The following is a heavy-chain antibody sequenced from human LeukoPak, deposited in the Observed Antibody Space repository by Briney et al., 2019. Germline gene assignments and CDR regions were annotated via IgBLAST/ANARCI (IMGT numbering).Heavy chain of an antibody. CDR2: INHSGST. D-gene: IGHD1-1*01. V-gene: IGHV4-34*01. J-gene: IGHJ5*02. Sequence: SETLSLTCAVYGGSFSGYYWSWIRQPPGKGLEWIGEINHSGSTNSNPSLKSRVTISVDTSKNQFSLKLSSVTAADTAVYYCATGVQGQYGAWGQGTLVTVSS. CDR1: GGSFSGYY. CDR3: ATGVQGQYGA.